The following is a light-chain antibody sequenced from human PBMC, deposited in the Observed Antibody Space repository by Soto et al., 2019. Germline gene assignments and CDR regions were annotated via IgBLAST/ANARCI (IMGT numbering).Light chain of an antibody. CDR1: QSVSSN. V-gene: IGKV3-15*01. Sequence: TQSPETMSVSPVETATLSCRASQSVSSNLAWYQQKPGQAPRLLIYAASTRATDIPARFSGSGSGTEFTLTISSLQSEDFAIYFCQQYNNWPITFGQGRLPEI. CDR2: AAS. J-gene: IGKJ5*01. CDR3: QQYNNWPIT.